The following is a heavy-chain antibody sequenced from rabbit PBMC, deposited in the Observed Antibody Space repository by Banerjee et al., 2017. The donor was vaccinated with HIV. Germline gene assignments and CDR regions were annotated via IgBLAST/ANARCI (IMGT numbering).Heavy chain of an antibody. CDR2: PNSSSGNT. J-gene: IGHJ4*01. V-gene: IGHV1S45*01. CDR3: ARDLAGGMGWNFSL. Sequence: QEQLEASGGVLDKPEGSLTLTSAATGFSISNRYVMCWVRQAPGQGLVWIGCPNSSSGNTVYARGAKGRFTISKTSSTTVTLQMTSLTAADTATYFCARDLAGGMGWNFSLWGPGTLVTVS. CDR1: GFSISNRYV. D-gene: IGHD4-2*01.